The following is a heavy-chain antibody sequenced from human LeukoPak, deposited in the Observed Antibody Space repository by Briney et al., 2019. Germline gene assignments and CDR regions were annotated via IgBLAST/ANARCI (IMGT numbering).Heavy chain of an antibody. CDR1: GYTFTSYG. CDR3: ARGSGYYTVDY. D-gene: IGHD3-3*01. Sequence: ASVKVSCKASGYTFTSYGISWVRQAPGQGLEWMGWINPNSGGTNYAQKFQGRVTMTRDTSISTAYMELSRLRSDDTAVYYCARGSGYYTVDYWGQGTLVTVSS. J-gene: IGHJ4*02. V-gene: IGHV1-2*02. CDR2: INPNSGGT.